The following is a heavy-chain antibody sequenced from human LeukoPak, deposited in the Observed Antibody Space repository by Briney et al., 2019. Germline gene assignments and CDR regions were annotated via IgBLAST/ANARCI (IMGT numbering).Heavy chain of an antibody. J-gene: IGHJ4*02. CDR1: GYSISSGYY. CDR3: ASFMGGLTFDY. CDR2: IYHSGST. D-gene: IGHD2-15*01. V-gene: IGHV4-38-2*02. Sequence: SETLSLTCTVSGYSISSGYYWGWIRQPPGKGLEWIGSIYHSGSTYYNPSLKSRVTISVDTSKNQFSLKLSSVTAADTAVYYCASFMGGLTFDYWGQGTLVTVSS.